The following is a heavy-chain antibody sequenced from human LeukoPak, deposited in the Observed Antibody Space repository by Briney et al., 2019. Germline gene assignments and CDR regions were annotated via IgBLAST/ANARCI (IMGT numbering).Heavy chain of an antibody. D-gene: IGHD6-13*01. CDR1: GASISFYY. V-gene: IGHV4-59*01. CDR3: ALDSSGWSDDSFDI. J-gene: IGHJ3*02. CDR2: IYYSGST. Sequence: SETLSLTCTVSGASISFYYWSWIRQPPGKGLEWIGYIYYSGSTKYNPSLKSRVTMSIDTSKNQFSLNLKSVTATDTAVYYCALDSSGWSDDSFDIWGHGTMVTVSS.